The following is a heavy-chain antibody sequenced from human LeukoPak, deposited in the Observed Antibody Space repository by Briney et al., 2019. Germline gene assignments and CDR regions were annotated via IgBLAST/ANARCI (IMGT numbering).Heavy chain of an antibody. D-gene: IGHD3-16*01. J-gene: IGHJ6*03. CDR3: ASGPAIWGAFYYYYYYMDV. CDR1: GGSISSYY. Sequence: SETLSLTCTVSGGSISSYYWSWIRQPPGKGLEWIGYIYTSGSTNYNLSLKSRVTISVDTSKNQFSLKLSSVTAADTAVYYCASGPAIWGAFYYYYYYMDVWGKGTTVTVSS. CDR2: IYTSGST. V-gene: IGHV4-4*09.